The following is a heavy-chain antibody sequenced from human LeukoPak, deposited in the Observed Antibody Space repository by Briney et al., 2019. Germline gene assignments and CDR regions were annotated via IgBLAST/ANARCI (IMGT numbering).Heavy chain of an antibody. CDR2: INPNSGGT. D-gene: IGHD3-22*01. Sequence: ASVKVSCKASGYTFTGYYMHWVRQAPGQGLEWMGWINPNSGGTNYAQKFQGRVTITADKSTSTAYMELSSLRSEDTAVYYCASSRDTYYYDSSGYALFDYWGQGTLVTVSS. CDR1: GYTFTGYY. CDR3: ASSRDTYYYDSSGYALFDY. J-gene: IGHJ4*02. V-gene: IGHV1-2*02.